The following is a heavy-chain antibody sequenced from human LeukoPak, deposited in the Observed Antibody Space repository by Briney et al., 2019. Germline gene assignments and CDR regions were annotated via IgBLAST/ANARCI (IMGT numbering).Heavy chain of an antibody. CDR1: GFTFSSYA. D-gene: IGHD5-24*01. CDR2: ISSNGGST. CDR3: ARSDEDGYKSYYYYGMDV. J-gene: IGHJ6*02. V-gene: IGHV3-64*01. Sequence: GGSLRLSCAASGFTFSSYAMHWVRQAPGKGLEYVSAISSNGGSTYYANSVKGRFTISRDNSKNTLYLQMGSLRAEDMAVYYCARSDEDGYKSYYYYGMDVWGQGTTVTVSS.